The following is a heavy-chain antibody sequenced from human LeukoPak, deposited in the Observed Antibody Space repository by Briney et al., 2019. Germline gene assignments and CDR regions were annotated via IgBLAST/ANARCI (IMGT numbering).Heavy chain of an antibody. CDR1: GFTFDDYG. Sequence: PGGSLRLSCAASGFTFDDYGMSWVRHAPGKGLEWVSGINWNGGSTGYADSVKGRFTISRDNAKNSLYLQMNSLRAEDTALYYCARDPYDSSGYRTYYFDYWGQGTLVTVSS. V-gene: IGHV3-20*04. CDR2: INWNGGST. D-gene: IGHD3-22*01. J-gene: IGHJ4*02. CDR3: ARDPYDSSGYRTYYFDY.